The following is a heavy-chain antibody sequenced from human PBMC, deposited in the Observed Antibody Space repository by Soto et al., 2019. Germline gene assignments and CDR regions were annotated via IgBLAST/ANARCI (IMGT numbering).Heavy chain of an antibody. CDR2: ISSTTNYI. Sequence: GGSLRLSCAAPGFTFSRYSMNWVRQAPGKGLEWVSSISSTTNYIYYADSMKGRFTVSRDNAKNSVYLDMNSLSAEDTAVYYCARESEDLTSNFDYWGQGTLVTVSS. CDR3: ARESEDLTSNFDY. J-gene: IGHJ4*02. V-gene: IGHV3-21*01. CDR1: GFTFSRYS.